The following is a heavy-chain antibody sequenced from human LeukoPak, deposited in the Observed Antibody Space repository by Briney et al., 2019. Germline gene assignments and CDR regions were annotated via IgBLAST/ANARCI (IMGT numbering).Heavy chain of an antibody. V-gene: IGHV4-34*01. CDR2: INHSGST. CDR3: ARVNYGDSPPTSFSPGGYFDY. D-gene: IGHD4-17*01. Sequence: PSETLSLTCAVYGGSFSGYYWSWIRQPPGKGLEWIGEINHSGSTNYNPSLKSRVTISVDTSKNQFSLKLSSVTAADTAVYYCARVNYGDSPPTSFSPGGYFDYWGQGTLVTVSS. CDR1: GGSFSGYY. J-gene: IGHJ4*02.